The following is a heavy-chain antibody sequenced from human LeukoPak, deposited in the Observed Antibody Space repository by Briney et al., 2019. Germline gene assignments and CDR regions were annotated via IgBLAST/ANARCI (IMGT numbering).Heavy chain of an antibody. J-gene: IGHJ6*03. CDR3: ARVDRYHYYLDV. V-gene: IGHV1-69*05. CDR1: GGTFSSYR. Sequence: GASVKVSCKASGGTFSSYRITWVRQAPGQGLEWMGGIMPLFNTANYAQQFQGRVTITTDESTSTAYMELSSPRFEDTAMYYCARVDRYHYYLDVWGKGTTVTVSS. CDR2: IMPLFNTA.